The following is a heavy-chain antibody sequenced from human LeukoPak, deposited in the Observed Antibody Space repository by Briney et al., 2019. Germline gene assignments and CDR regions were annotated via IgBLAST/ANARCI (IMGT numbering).Heavy chain of an antibody. D-gene: IGHD1-26*01. CDR1: QFTLTAYE. CDR2: INPNSGGT. CDR3: ATDGRRDTSFSA. Sequence: ASVRPSSTVSQFTLTAYEITSVRQAPGQGLEWMGWINPNSGGTNYAQKFQGRVTMTRDTSISTAYMELSRRTSDDTAARSCATDGRRDTSFSAWGQGTLVTVSS. J-gene: IGHJ5*02. V-gene: IGHV1-2*02.